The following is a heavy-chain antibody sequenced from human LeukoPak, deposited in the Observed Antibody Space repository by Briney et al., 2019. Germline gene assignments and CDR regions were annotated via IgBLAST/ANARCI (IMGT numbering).Heavy chain of an antibody. Sequence: PGGSLRLSCAASGFTFSSYWMNWVRQAPGKGLVWVSRIASDGSSTTYADSVKGRFSISRDNAKNTLYLQTNSLRVEDTAVYYCARGRPHGNDYWGQGTLVTVSP. J-gene: IGHJ4*02. CDR3: ARGRPHGNDY. V-gene: IGHV3-74*01. CDR1: GFTFSSYW. CDR2: IASDGSST. D-gene: IGHD4-23*01.